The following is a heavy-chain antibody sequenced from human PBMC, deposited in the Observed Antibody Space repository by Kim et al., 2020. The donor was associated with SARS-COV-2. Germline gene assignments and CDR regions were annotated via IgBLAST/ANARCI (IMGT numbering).Heavy chain of an antibody. CDR1: GFIFSSYW. CDR2: IYSDGSGT. J-gene: IGHJ4*02. Sequence: LSLTCAASGFIFSSYWMHWVRQAPGKGLVWVSRIYSDGSGTSYADSLKGRFTISRDNAKNTLYLQMNSLSAEDTAVYYCAREGPERGEYYFDFWGQG. CDR3: AREGPERGEYYFDF. V-gene: IGHV3-74*01. D-gene: IGHD3-10*01.